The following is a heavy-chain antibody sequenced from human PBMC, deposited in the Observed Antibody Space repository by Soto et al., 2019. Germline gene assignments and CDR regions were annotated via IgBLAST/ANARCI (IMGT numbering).Heavy chain of an antibody. CDR3: AKDRDYPRDYFHY. J-gene: IGHJ4*02. CDR1: GFTFSNYG. CDR2: VWDDGSKK. Sequence: GGSLRLSCAASGFTFSNYGMHWVRQAPGKGLEWVAVVWDDGSKKYYGDSVKGRFTIARDNSKNTLYLQMDSLRDEDTAVYYCAKDRDYPRDYFHYWGQGTLVTVSS. V-gene: IGHV3-33*06. D-gene: IGHD3-10*01.